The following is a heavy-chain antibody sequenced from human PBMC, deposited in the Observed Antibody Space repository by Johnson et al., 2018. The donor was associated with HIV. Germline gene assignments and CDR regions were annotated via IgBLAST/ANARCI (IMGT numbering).Heavy chain of an antibody. V-gene: IGHV3-30*18. CDR3: AKTPGDNWYYSEGTDAFDI. Sequence: QVQLVESGGGVVQPGGSLRLSCAASGFTFSSYVIHWVRQPPGKGLEWVAVISSDGSNKYYVDSVKGRFTISRDNSKNTLYLQMNSLRHEDTAVYYCAKTPGDNWYYSEGTDAFDIWGQGTMVTVSS. J-gene: IGHJ3*02. CDR2: ISSDGSNK. D-gene: IGHD1-20*01. CDR1: GFTFSSYV.